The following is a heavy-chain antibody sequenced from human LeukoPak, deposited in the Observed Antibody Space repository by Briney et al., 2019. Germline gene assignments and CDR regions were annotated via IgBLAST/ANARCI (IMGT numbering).Heavy chain of an antibody. J-gene: IGHJ6*02. V-gene: IGHV5-51*01. CDR1: GYSFINYW. CDR2: MYPGHSET. Sequence: GESLKISCKGSGYSFINYWIGWVRQMPGKGLEWMGMMYPGHSETRYNPSFQGQVTISADKSISTAYLQWSSLKASDTAEYYCARQGFVASYGVDVWGQGTTVTVAS. CDR3: ARQGFVASYGVDV.